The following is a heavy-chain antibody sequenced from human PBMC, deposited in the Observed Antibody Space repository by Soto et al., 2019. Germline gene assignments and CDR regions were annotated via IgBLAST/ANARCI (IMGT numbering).Heavy chain of an antibody. CDR1: GFSLSNARMG. J-gene: IGHJ4*02. CDR2: IFSNDEK. V-gene: IGHV2-26*01. Sequence: SGPTLVNPTETLTLTCTVSGFSLSNARMGVSWIRQPPGKALEWLAHIFSNDEKSYSTFLKSRLTISKDTSKSQVVLTMTNMDPVDTATYYCARGRFGTTQIYDYWGQGTLVTVSS. CDR3: ARGRFGTTQIYDY. D-gene: IGHD1-7*01.